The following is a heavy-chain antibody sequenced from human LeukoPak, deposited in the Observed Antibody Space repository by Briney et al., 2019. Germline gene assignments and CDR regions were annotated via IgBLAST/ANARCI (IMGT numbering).Heavy chain of an antibody. D-gene: IGHD6-19*01. Sequence: GRSLRLSCAASGFTFDDYAMHWVRQAPGKGLEWVSGISWNSGSIGYADSVKGRFTISRDNSKNTLYLQMNSLRADDTAVYYCARDRDSSGWYEGFDYWGQGTLVTVSS. J-gene: IGHJ4*02. CDR3: ARDRDSSGWYEGFDY. CDR1: GFTFDDYA. CDR2: ISWNSGSI. V-gene: IGHV3-9*01.